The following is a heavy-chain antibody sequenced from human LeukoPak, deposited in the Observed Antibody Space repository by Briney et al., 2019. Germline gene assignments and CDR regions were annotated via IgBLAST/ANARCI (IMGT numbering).Heavy chain of an antibody. D-gene: IGHD6-13*01. V-gene: IGHV1-2*06. J-gene: IGHJ4*02. CDR1: GYTFNGYH. Sequence: ASVKVSCKASGYTFNGYHIHWVEQAPGQGLEWKGRINPYSGDTNFAQKFQGRVTMTRDTSITTAYMDLSSLTPDDTAVYFCARDQGSLTRSWYTGYWGQGTQVTVSS. CDR3: ARDQGSLTRSWYTGY. CDR2: INPYSGDT.